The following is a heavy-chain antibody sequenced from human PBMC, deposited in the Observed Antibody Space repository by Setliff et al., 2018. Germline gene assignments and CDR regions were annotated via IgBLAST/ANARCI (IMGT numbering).Heavy chain of an antibody. J-gene: IGHJ6*03. CDR1: GYTFTSYG. V-gene: IGHV1-18*01. Sequence: SVKVSCKASGYTFTSYGISWVRQAPGQGLEWMGWISAYNGNTNYAQKLQGRVTMTTDTSTSTAYMELRSLRSDDTAVYYCARMITPHRWSYYYYYMDVWGKGTTVTVSS. CDR3: ARMITPHRWSYYYYYMDV. CDR2: ISAYNGNT. D-gene: IGHD3-16*01.